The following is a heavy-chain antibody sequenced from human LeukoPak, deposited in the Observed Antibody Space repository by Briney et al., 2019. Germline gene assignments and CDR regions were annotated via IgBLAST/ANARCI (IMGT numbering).Heavy chain of an antibody. J-gene: IGHJ3*01. V-gene: IGHV1-2*02. CDR2: INPNSGDT. CDR1: GYTFTGYY. D-gene: IGHD2-21*01. Sequence: GASVKVSCKASGYTFTGYYLHWVRQAPGQGLEWMGWINPNSGDTKSAQKFRGSVTMTRDTSISTAYMELSRLRSDDTAVFYCARGGVIDAFDFWGQGTMVTVSS. CDR3: ARGGVIDAFDF.